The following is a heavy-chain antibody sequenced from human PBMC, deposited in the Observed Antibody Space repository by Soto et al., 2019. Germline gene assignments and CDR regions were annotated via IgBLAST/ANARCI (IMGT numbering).Heavy chain of an antibody. D-gene: IGHD3-9*01. CDR3: AREPLRYFDWLTPAYYFDY. CDR2: INPSGGST. CDR1: GYTFTSYY. V-gene: IGHV1-46*03. Sequence: GASVKVSCKASGYTFTSYYMHWVRQAPGQGLEWMGIINPSGGSTSYAQKFQGRVTMTRDTSTSTVYMELSSLRSEDTAVYYCAREPLRYFDWLTPAYYFDYWGQGTLVTVSS. J-gene: IGHJ4*02.